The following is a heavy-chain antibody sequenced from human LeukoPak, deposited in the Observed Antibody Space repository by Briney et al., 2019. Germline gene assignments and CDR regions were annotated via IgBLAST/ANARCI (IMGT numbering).Heavy chain of an antibody. CDR2: IYYGGST. D-gene: IGHD2-8*01. J-gene: IGHJ4*02. V-gene: IGHV4-39*01. CDR1: GGSISSSSYY. Sequence: SETLSLTCTVSGGSISSSSYYWGWIRQPPGKGLEWIGSIYYGGSTYYNPSLKSRVTISVDTPKNQFSLKLSSVTAADTAVYYCARRAMVPGVLFDYWGQGSLVTVSS. CDR3: ARRAMVPGVLFDY.